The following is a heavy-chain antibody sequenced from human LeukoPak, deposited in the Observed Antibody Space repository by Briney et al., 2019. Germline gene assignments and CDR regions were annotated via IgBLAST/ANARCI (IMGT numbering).Heavy chain of an antibody. CDR2: ISGSGGST. Sequence: GGSLRLSCAASGFTFSSYAMRWVRQAPGNGLEWVSAISGSGGSTYYADSVKGRFTISRDNSKNTLHLQMNSLRAEDTAVYYCANKKGRIAVAGFPFDYWGQGTLVTVSS. D-gene: IGHD6-19*01. CDR3: ANKKGRIAVAGFPFDY. CDR1: GFTFSSYA. V-gene: IGHV3-23*01. J-gene: IGHJ4*02.